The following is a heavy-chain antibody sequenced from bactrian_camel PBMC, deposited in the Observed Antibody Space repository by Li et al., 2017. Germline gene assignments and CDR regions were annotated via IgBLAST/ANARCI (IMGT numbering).Heavy chain of an antibody. Sequence: HVQLVESGGGSVQAGGSLRLSCVVSGFTTDSGCMGWFRQAPGKEREGVAGIDREGSTSYAHTAKGRFIISQDNAKNALYLQLNSLKTEDTAMYYCAKDFSPGGRMGTFGNWGQGTQVTVS. CDR3: AKDFSPGGRMGTFGN. CDR1: GFTTDSGC. V-gene: IGHV3S1*01. CDR2: IDREGST. J-gene: IGHJ4*01. D-gene: IGHD3*01.